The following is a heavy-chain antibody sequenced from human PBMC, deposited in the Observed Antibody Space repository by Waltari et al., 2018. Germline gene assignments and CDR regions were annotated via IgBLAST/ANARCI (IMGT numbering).Heavy chain of an antibody. CDR2: TYFRSKWSD. V-gene: IGHV6-1*01. Sequence: QVQLQQSGPGLVKPSQTLSLTCAISGDRVSSYSSAWNWIRQSPSRGFEWLEMTYFRSKWSDEYAVSVRGRLTINPDTSKNQFSLQLNSVTPEDTAVYYCARGVVANTYYFDYWGQGTLVTVSS. CDR3: ARGVVANTYYFDY. CDR1: GDRVSSYSSA. D-gene: IGHD2-15*01. J-gene: IGHJ4*02.